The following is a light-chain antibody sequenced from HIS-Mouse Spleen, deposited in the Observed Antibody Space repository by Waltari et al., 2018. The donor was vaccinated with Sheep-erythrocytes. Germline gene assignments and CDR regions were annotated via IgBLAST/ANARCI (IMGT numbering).Light chain of an antibody. V-gene: IGLV3-10*01. J-gene: IGLJ3*02. CDR1: NIGSKS. Sequence: SYVLTQPPSVSVAPGQTARITCGGNNIGSKSVHWYQQKPGQAPVLVIYDDSKRPSGIPERFSGSSSGTMATLTISGAQVEDDADYYCYSTDSSGNHWVFGGGTKLTVL. CDR2: DDS. CDR3: YSTDSSGNHWV.